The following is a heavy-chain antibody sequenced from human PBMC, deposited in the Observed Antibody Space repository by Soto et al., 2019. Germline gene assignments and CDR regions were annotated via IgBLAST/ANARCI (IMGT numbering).Heavy chain of an antibody. V-gene: IGHV1-69*04. Sequence: GASVKVSCKASGGTFSSYTISWVRQAPGQGLEWMGRIIPILGIANYAQKFQGRVTITADKSTSTAYMELSSLRSEDTAVYYCARDGSPRGYCSSTSCSGGMDVWGKGTTVTVSS. J-gene: IGHJ6*04. CDR1: GGTFSSYT. CDR2: IIPILGIA. D-gene: IGHD2-2*01. CDR3: ARDGSPRGYCSSTSCSGGMDV.